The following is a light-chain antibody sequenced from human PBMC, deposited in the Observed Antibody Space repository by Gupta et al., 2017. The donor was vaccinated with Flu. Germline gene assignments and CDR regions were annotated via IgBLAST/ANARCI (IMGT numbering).Light chain of an antibody. V-gene: IGKV3-11*01. CDR2: DTS. CDR1: QNPRNY. J-gene: IGKJ2*01. CDR3: QQRGDWPYT. Sequence: IVLTQSPATLSLSPVERATLSCRASQNPRNYLVWYQQKPGQAPRLLIYDTSIRATGIPGRFSGSGSGTDFTLTISSLEAEDFAVYYCQQRGDWPYTFGRGTKLDMK.